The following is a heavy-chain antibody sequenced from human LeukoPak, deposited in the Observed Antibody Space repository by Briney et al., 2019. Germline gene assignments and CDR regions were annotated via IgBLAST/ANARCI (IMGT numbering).Heavy chain of an antibody. J-gene: IGHJ6*02. CDR2: ISAYNGNT. Sequence: ASVKVSCKASGYTFTNYGISWVRQAPGQGLEWMGWISAYNGNTNYAQKLQGRVTMTTDTSTSTAYMELRSLRSDDTAVYYCTILKVDTAMVYYYYYGMDVWGQGTTVTVSS. CDR3: TILKVDTAMVYYYYYGMDV. V-gene: IGHV1-18*01. CDR1: GYTFTNYG. D-gene: IGHD5-18*01.